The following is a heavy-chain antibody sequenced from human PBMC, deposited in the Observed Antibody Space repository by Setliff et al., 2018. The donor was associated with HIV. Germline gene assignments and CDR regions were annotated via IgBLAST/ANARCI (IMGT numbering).Heavy chain of an antibody. CDR3: ARHRYYDILFDP. CDR2: IYTSGST. Sequence: SETLSLTCTVSGGSISSYYWSWIRQPPGKGLEWIGSIYTSGSTNYNPSLKSRVTILVDSSRNQFSLRLSSVTAADTAVYYCARHRYYDILFDPWGQGTLVTVSS. J-gene: IGHJ5*02. V-gene: IGHV4-59*08. D-gene: IGHD3-9*01. CDR1: GGSISSYY.